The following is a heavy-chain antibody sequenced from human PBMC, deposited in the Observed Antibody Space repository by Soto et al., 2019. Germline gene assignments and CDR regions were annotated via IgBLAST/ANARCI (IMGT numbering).Heavy chain of an antibody. J-gene: IGHJ4*02. CDR2: INWNGGST. CDR1: RLTLDNYV. CDR3: ARHSGYSYGQTDY. Sequence: AACRLTLDNYVVGGARQNTGKGLEWVSGINWNGGSTGYADSVKGRFTISRDNAKNSLYLQMNSLRAEDTALYYCARHSGYSYGQTDYWGQGTLV. V-gene: IGHV3-20*04. D-gene: IGHD5-18*01.